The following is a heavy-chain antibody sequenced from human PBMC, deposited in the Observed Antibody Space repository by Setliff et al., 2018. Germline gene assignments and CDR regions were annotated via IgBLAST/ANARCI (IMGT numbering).Heavy chain of an antibody. D-gene: IGHD3-10*01. J-gene: IGHJ4*02. CDR2: VFYTEGT. Sequence: SETLSLTCTVSGGSLTGTSNYWAWIRQPPGKGLEWIGSVFYTEGTHYNESLKSRLAISLDTSKNQFSLGLSSVTAADTAVYYCANRGYDGSGKYYTLYLDYWGQGTLVTVSS. CDR3: ANRGYDGSGKYYTLYLDY. V-gene: IGHV4-39*01. CDR1: GGSLTGTSNY.